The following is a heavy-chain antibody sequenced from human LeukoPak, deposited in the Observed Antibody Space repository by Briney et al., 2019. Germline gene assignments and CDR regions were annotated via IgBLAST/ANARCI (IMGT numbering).Heavy chain of an antibody. CDR2: IYYSGST. Sequence: SETLSLTRTVPVGSTSSDYWSWIRHPPGKGLEWMWYIYYSGSTYYNPFLKSRVTISVDTSKNQFSLKLSSVTDADTAVYYCARGAAAANQGVIVDYWGQGTLVTVSS. CDR3: ARGAAAANQGVIVDY. D-gene: IGHD6-13*01. V-gene: IGHV4-59*06. CDR1: VGSTSSDY. J-gene: IGHJ4*02.